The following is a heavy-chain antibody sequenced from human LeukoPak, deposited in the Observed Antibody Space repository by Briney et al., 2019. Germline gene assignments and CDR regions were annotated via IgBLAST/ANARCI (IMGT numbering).Heavy chain of an antibody. J-gene: IGHJ6*03. CDR3: ARGLRGGYCSGGSCYFQYYYYYYYMDV. CDR2: INHSGST. CDR1: GGSFSGYY. V-gene: IGHV4-34*01. Sequence: SETLSLTCAVYGGSFSGYYWSWIRQPPGKGLEWIGEINHSGSTNYNPSLKSRVTISVDTSKNQFSLKLSSVTAADTAVYYCARGLRGGYCSGGSCYFQYYYYYYYMDVWGKGTTVTVSS. D-gene: IGHD2-15*01.